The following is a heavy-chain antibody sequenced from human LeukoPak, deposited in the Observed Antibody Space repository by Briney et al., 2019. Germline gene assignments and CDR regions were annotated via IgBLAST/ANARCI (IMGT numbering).Heavy chain of an antibody. CDR2: ISGSGSGGRT. D-gene: IGHD4-23*01. CDR1: GFTFSSYA. V-gene: IGHV3-23*01. CDR3: AKNLNGGNTHSDY. Sequence: GGSLRLSCAASGFTFSSYAMGWVRQAPGKGLEWVSAISGSGSGGRTYYADSVKGRFTISRDNSKNTLFLQMNSLRAEDTAVYYCAKNLNGGNTHSDYWGQGTLVTVSS. J-gene: IGHJ4*02.